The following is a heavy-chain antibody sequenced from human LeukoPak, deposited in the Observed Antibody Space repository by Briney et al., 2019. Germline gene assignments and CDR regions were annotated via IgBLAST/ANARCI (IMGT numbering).Heavy chain of an antibody. Sequence: PSETLSLTCTVSGGSISSGSYYWSWIRQPAGKGLEWIGRIYTSGSTNYNPSLKSRVTISVDTSKNQFSLKLSSVTAADMAVYYCARGGRRVIPAAHFDYWGQGTLITVSS. V-gene: IGHV4-61*02. CDR2: IYTSGST. D-gene: IGHD2-2*01. CDR1: GGSISSGSYY. CDR3: ARGGRRVIPAAHFDY. J-gene: IGHJ4*02.